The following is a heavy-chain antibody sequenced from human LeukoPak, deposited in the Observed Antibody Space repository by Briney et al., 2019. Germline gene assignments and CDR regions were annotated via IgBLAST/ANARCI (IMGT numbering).Heavy chain of an antibody. J-gene: IGHJ4*02. CDR3: ARVQYQLPYFDY. D-gene: IGHD2-2*01. Sequence: NSGGSLRLSCAASGFTFNDHSMDWVRQAPGKGLEWIGYIYYSGSTNYNPSLKSRVTISVDTSKNQFSLKLSSVTAADTAVYYCARVQYQLPYFDYWGQGTLVTVSS. CDR2: IYYSGST. V-gene: IGHV4-59*11. CDR1: GFTFNDHS.